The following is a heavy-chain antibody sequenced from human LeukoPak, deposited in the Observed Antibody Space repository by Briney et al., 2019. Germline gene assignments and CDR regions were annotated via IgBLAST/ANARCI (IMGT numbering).Heavy chain of an antibody. V-gene: IGHV3-74*01. Sequence: GGSLRLSCAASGFTFSSYWMHWVRQAPGKGLVWVSRINPDGSTTSYADSVKGRFTISRDTSKNTLYLQTNSLRAEDTAVYYCAKGVSGSYDRPFDYWGQGTLVTVSS. CDR2: INPDGSTT. J-gene: IGHJ4*02. CDR1: GFTFSSYW. CDR3: AKGVSGSYDRPFDY. D-gene: IGHD1-26*01.